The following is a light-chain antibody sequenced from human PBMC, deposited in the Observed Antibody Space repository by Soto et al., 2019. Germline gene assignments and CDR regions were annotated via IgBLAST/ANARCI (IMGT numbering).Light chain of an antibody. CDR2: EVT. CDR3: ISYTTRSTRF. Sequence: QSALTQPASVSGSPGQSIAISFTGSSSDVGIYNYVSWYQQHPGQVPKLIIYEVTNRTSGVSNRFSGSKSGNTASLTISGLHAEYESDYYCISYTTRSTRFFGTWTKLTVL. J-gene: IGLJ1*01. V-gene: IGLV2-14*01. CDR1: SSDVGIYNY.